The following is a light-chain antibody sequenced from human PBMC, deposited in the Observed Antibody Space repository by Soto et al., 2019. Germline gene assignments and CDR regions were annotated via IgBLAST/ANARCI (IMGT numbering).Light chain of an antibody. V-gene: IGKV1-39*01. CDR1: QSISSY. Sequence: DIQMTQSPSSLSASVGDRVTITCRASQSISSYLNWYQQKPGKAPKLLIYAASSLQSGVPSRFSGSGSGTDFTLTSSSLQPEDFATYYCQQSYSTRRTFGQGTKVEIK. CDR3: QQSYSTRRT. CDR2: AAS. J-gene: IGKJ1*01.